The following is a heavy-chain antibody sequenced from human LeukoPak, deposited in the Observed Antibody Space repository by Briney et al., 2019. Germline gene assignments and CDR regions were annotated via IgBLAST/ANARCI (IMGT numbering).Heavy chain of an antibody. CDR2: IGGSGDST. J-gene: IGHJ4*02. V-gene: IGHV3-23*01. CDR3: AKVMTTVTSEIDY. Sequence: GGSLRLSCAASGFTFSSYAMSWVRQAPGKGLEWVSAIGGSGDSTYYADSVKGRFTISRDNSKNTLYLQMNSLRAEDTAVYYCAKVMTTVTSEIDYWGQGTLVTVSS. D-gene: IGHD4-17*01. CDR1: GFTFSSYA.